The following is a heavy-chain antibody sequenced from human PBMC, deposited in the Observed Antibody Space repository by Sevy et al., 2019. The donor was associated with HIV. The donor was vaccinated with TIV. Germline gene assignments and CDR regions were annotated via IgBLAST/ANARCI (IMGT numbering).Heavy chain of an antibody. D-gene: IGHD3-22*01. J-gene: IGHJ4*02. CDR1: GFTFSTYW. V-gene: IGHV3-74*03. Sequence: GGSLRLSCAASGFTFSTYWMHWVRQAPGKGLVWVSRINNDGSSTTYADSVRGRFTISRDNAKNTLYLQMNSLRAEDTAVYYCGREGSSGYYDDYWGQGTLVTVSS. CDR2: INNDGSST. CDR3: GREGSSGYYDDY.